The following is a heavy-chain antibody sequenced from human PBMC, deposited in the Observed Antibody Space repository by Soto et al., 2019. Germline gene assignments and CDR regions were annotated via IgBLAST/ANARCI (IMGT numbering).Heavy chain of an antibody. Sequence: PSETLSLTCAVYGGSFSCYYWSWIRQPPGKGLEWIGEINHSGSTYYNPSLKSRVTISVDTSKNQFSLKLSSVTAADTAVYYCATPVNGGYYFYWGQGTLVTVSS. J-gene: IGHJ4*02. D-gene: IGHD3-3*01. CDR2: INHSGST. V-gene: IGHV4-34*01. CDR1: GGSFSCYY. CDR3: ATPVNGGYYFY.